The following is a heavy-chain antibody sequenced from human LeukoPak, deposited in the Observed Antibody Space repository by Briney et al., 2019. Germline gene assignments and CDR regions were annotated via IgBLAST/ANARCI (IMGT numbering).Heavy chain of an antibody. J-gene: IGHJ5*02. CDR3: ARGDLIQLWSPSFDP. Sequence: GRSLRLSCAASGLSFSDYPFHWVRQSPGKGREWMAVISHDGTKIYYAGSAKGRFTISRDNSNNTLFLQINSLKTEDTAVYYCARGDLIQLWSPSFDPWGQGTLVTVSS. D-gene: IGHD5-18*01. CDR2: ISHDGTKI. V-gene: IGHV3-30*04. CDR1: GLSFSDYP.